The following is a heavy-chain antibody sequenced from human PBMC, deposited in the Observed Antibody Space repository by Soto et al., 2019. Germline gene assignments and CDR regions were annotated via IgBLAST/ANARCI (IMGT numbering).Heavy chain of an antibody. CDR3: TTPFGGYPTHDAFDI. D-gene: IGHD3-22*01. CDR2: ISHRGDNK. CDR1: GFTFSEYG. V-gene: IGHV3-30-3*01. J-gene: IGHJ3*02. Sequence: QVQLVESGGGVVQPGRSLRLSCEASGFTFSEYGMHWVRQAPGKGLEWEAGISHRGDNKYIADSVKGRFTISRDDSKNTLYLQMNSLKTEDTAVYYCTTPFGGYPTHDAFDIWGQGTMVTVS.